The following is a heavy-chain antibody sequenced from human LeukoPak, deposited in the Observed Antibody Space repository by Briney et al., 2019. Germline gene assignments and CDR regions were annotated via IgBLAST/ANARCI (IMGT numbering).Heavy chain of an antibody. V-gene: IGHV4-59*01. Sequence: PSETLSLTCTVSGDSINGFYWSWIRQPPGKGLEWIGYIYYSGSTNYNPSLKSRVTISVDTSKNQFSLKLSSVTAADTAVYYCARASYSYDINGWVPFDYWGQGTLVTVSS. CDR1: GDSINGFY. D-gene: IGHD3-22*01. CDR3: ARASYSYDINGWVPFDY. J-gene: IGHJ4*02. CDR2: IYYSGST.